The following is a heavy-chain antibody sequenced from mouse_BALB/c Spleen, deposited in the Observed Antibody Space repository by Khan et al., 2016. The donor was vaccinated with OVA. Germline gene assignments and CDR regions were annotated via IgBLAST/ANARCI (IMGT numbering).Heavy chain of an antibody. CDR3: ARTAIHYYGSFVMDY. Sequence: VQLQQSGAELVKPGASVKLSCSTSGFKIKDTYMHWVKERHEQGLEWIGRIDPATDNTKYDPRFQGKATITADTTSNTAFLHLSSLTSEDTAVYYCARTAIHYYGSFVMDYWGQGPSLPVSS. CDR2: IDPATDNT. D-gene: IGHD1-2*01. V-gene: IGHV14-3*02. J-gene: IGHJ4*01. CDR1: GFKIKDTY.